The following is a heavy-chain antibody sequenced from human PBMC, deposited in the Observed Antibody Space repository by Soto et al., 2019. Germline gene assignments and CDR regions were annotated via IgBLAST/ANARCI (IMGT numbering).Heavy chain of an antibody. CDR2: ISYDGSNK. Sequence: QVQLVESGGGVVQPGRSLRLSCAASGFTFSSYGMHWVRQAPGKGLEWVAVISYDGSNKYYADSVKGRFTISRDNSKNTLYLQMNGLRAEDTAVYYCAKALAVAGTLYYYYGMDVWGQGTTVTVSS. CDR1: GFTFSSYG. D-gene: IGHD6-19*01. CDR3: AKALAVAGTLYYYYGMDV. J-gene: IGHJ6*02. V-gene: IGHV3-30*18.